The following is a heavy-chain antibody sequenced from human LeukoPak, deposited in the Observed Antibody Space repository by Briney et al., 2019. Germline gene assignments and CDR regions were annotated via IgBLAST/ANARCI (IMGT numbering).Heavy chain of an antibody. Sequence: GGSLRLSCAASGFTFSSYAMSWVRQAPGKGLEWVSIISGSGGIIYYADSVKGRFTISRDISKSTVFLQMNSLKAEDTAVYYCAKDRRRSTSCYDFDYWGQGTLVTVSS. V-gene: IGHV3-23*01. D-gene: IGHD2-2*01. CDR1: GFTFSSYA. CDR2: ISGSGGII. CDR3: AKDRRRSTSCYDFDY. J-gene: IGHJ4*02.